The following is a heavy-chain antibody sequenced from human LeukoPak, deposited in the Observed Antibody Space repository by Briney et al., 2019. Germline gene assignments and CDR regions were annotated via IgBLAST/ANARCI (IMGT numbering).Heavy chain of an antibody. D-gene: IGHD3-3*01. Sequence: GSLRLSCAASGFTFSSYAMSWVPQAPGKALEWVSAISGRGGSTNYADSVKGRFTISRDNSKNTLYLQMNSLRGEDTAVYYCAKNNDFWSGYSLDYWGQGTLVTVSS. V-gene: IGHV3-23*01. CDR1: GFTFSSYA. CDR2: ISGRGGST. CDR3: AKNNDFWSGYSLDY. J-gene: IGHJ4*02.